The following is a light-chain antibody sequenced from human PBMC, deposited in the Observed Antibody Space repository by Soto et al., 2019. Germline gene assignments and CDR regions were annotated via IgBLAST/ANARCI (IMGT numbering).Light chain of an antibody. V-gene: IGKV2-30*01. Sequence: DVVMTQSPLSLSVIPGQPASISCRSSQSPVTSDGNTYLNWFHQRPGQSPRRLIYKISNRDSGVPDRYSGRGSGTEVTRKISRVEAEDVGIYYCMQGTSWPYTFGQGTKLEI. CDR3: MQGTSWPYT. CDR2: KIS. CDR1: QSPVTSDGNTY. J-gene: IGKJ2*01.